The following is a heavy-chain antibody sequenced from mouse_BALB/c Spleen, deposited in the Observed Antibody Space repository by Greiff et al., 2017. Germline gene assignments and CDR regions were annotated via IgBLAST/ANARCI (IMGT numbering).Heavy chain of an antibody. CDR1: GYSITSDYA. CDR2: ISYSGST. CDR3: ARAYYYGNSPFAY. Sequence: EVQLQESGPGLVKPSQSLSLTCTVTGYSITSDYAWNWIRQFPGNKLEWMGYISYSGSTSYNPSLKSRISITRDTSKNQFFLQLNSVTTEDTATYYCARAYYYGNSPFAYWGQGTLVTVSA. V-gene: IGHV3-2*02. J-gene: IGHJ3*01. D-gene: IGHD2-1*01.